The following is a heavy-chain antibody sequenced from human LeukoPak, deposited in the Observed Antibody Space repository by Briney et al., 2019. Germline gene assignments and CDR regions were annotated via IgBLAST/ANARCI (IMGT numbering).Heavy chain of an antibody. CDR1: GFIFTNYA. D-gene: IGHD1-26*01. CDR3: ARGRKLGAPTYFFDY. J-gene: IGHJ4*02. Sequence: GGSLRLSCAASGFIFTNYAMNWVRQAPGKGLEWVSSISIRGGDTYYADSVKGRFTISRDKSKSTVYLQMNSLGVEDTAIYYCARGRKLGAPTYFFDYWGQGTLVTVSS. CDR2: ISIRGGDT. V-gene: IGHV3-23*01.